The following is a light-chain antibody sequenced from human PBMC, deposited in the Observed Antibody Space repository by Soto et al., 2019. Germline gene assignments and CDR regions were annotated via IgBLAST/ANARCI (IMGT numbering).Light chain of an antibody. CDR3: QQYNTWWT. V-gene: IGKV3-15*01. J-gene: IGKJ1*01. CDR2: GAS. Sequence: EIVMTQSPATLSVSPGERATLSCRASQSVSNNLAWYQKKPGQAPRLLIYGASTWATGIPARFSGSGSGTEFTLTISSLQSEDFAVYYCQQYNTWWTFGQGTRVEIK. CDR1: QSVSNN.